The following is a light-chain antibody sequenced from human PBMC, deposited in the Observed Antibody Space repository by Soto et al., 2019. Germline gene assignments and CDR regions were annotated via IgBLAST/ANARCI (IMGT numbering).Light chain of an antibody. CDR2: EVT. J-gene: IGLJ3*02. Sequence: QSALTQPASVSGSPGQSITISCTGTSSDVGRYNFVSWYQHHPDKAPKLLIYEVTDRPPGTSNRFSGSKSGNTASLTISRLQADDEADYYCSSYTVTSTWVFGGGTKLT. V-gene: IGLV2-14*01. CDR3: SSYTVTSTWV. CDR1: SSDVGRYNF.